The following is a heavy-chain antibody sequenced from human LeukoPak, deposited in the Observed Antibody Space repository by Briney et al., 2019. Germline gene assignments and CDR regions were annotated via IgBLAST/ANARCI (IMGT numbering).Heavy chain of an antibody. V-gene: IGHV4-31*03. D-gene: IGHD2-2*03. J-gene: IGHJ5*02. Sequence: PSETLSLTCTVSGGSISSDGYYWSWIRHHPGKGLEWIGYIYYSGSTYYNPSLKSRVIMSVDTSKNQFSLKLSSVTAADTAVYYCARARGYCGGTSCYNWLDPWGQGTLVTVSS. CDR1: GGSISSDGYY. CDR3: ARARGYCGGTSCYNWLDP. CDR2: IYYSGST.